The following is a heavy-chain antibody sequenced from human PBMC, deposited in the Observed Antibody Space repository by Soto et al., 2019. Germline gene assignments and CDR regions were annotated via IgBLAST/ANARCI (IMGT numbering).Heavy chain of an antibody. CDR3: ASRVVAARGFDH. CDR1: GSIFSNYD. V-gene: IGHV3-23*01. Sequence: GGSLRLSCAASGSIFSNYDMSWVRQAPGKGLEWVSGISGSGGSTNYADSVKGRFTISRDNSKNTLYLQMNSLRGEDTAVYYCASRVVAARGFDHWGQGTLVTVSS. J-gene: IGHJ4*02. D-gene: IGHD2-15*01. CDR2: ISGSGGST.